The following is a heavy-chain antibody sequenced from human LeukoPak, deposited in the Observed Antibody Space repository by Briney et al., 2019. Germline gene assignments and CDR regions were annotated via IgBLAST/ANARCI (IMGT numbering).Heavy chain of an antibody. CDR1: GFTFSNYA. CDR2: IWYDGSNK. Sequence: GGSLGLSCAASGFTFSNYAMNWVRQAPGKGLEWVAVIWYDGSNKYYADSVKGRFTISRDNSKNTLSLQMNSLRDEDTAVYYCGRGLYSSLDWGHGTLVTVSA. V-gene: IGHV3-33*01. D-gene: IGHD5-12*01. CDR3: GRGLYSSLD. J-gene: IGHJ4*01.